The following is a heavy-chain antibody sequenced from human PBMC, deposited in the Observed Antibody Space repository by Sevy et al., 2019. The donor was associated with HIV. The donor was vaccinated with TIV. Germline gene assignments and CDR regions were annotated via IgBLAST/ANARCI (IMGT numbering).Heavy chain of an antibody. CDR3: AKGGQQLALAPDY. CDR2: ISWDSHTS. Sequence: GGSPRLSCVASGFTFHDYAMHWVRQAPGKAPEWVSLISWDSHTSYYEDSVKGRFTVSRDNGRNSLYLQMNSLRPEDTALYYCAKGGQQLALAPDYLGQGTLVTVSS. D-gene: IGHD6-13*01. V-gene: IGHV3-43D*04. CDR1: GFTFHDYA. J-gene: IGHJ4*02.